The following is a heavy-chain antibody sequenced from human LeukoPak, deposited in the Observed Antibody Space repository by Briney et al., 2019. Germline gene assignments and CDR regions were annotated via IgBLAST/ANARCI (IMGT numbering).Heavy chain of an antibody. CDR3: ARDKKWELLRSWFDP. Sequence: SVKVSCKASGGTFNSYAISWVRQAPGQGLEWMGGIIPIFGTANHAQKFQGRVTITTDESTSTAYMELSRLRSDDTAVYYCARDKKWELLRSWFDPWGQGTLVTVSS. V-gene: IGHV1-69*05. D-gene: IGHD1-26*01. CDR1: GGTFNSYA. CDR2: IIPIFGTA. J-gene: IGHJ5*02.